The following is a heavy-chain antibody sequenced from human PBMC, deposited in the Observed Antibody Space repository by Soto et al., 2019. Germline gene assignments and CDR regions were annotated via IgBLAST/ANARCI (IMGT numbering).Heavy chain of an antibody. CDR3: AGRGPADFSPEAFYI. Sequence: SVKVSCKASGGTFSSYAISCVRQAPGQGLEWMGGIIPIFGRATYAQKFQGRVTITADESTSTAYMELSSLRSEDTAVYYCAGRGPADFSPEAFYIWGQGTMVTVSS. D-gene: IGHD3-3*01. CDR1: GGTFSSYA. CDR2: IIPIFGRA. J-gene: IGHJ3*02. V-gene: IGHV1-69*13.